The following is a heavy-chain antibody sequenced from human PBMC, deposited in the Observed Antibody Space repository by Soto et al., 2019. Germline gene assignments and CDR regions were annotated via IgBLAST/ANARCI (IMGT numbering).Heavy chain of an antibody. Sequence: PGGSLRLCCAASGFTFSSYSMNWVRQAPGKGLEWVSYISSSSSTIYYADSVKGRFTISRDNAKNSLYLQMNSLRDEDTAVYYCARGLRGSSWYSPLVVREHYYYYYGMDVWGQGTTVTVSS. CDR3: ARGLRGSSWYSPLVVREHYYYYYGMDV. CDR2: ISSSSSTI. D-gene: IGHD6-13*01. CDR1: GFTFSSYS. J-gene: IGHJ6*02. V-gene: IGHV3-48*02.